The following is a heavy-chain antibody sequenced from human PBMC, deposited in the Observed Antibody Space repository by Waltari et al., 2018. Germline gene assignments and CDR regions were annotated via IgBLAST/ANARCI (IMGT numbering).Heavy chain of an antibody. V-gene: IGHV4-38-2*02. CDR2: AYHSGST. D-gene: IGHD6-19*01. CDR1: GYSIRSGHF. J-gene: IGHJ4*02. Sequence: QVQLQESGPGLVKPSETLSLTCTVSGYSIRSGHFWGWIRQPPGKGLEWIGSAYHSGSTYYNPSLKSRVFISVDTSKNQFSLELSSVTAADTAVYYCARLFGEYSSDWYAYWGQGNLVTVSS. CDR3: ARLFGEYSSDWYAY.